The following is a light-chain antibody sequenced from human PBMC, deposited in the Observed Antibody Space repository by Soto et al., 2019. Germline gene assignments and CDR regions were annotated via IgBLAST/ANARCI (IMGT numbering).Light chain of an antibody. V-gene: IGLV1-40*01. CDR3: QSYDSNLSGVV. Sequence: AVVTQPPSVYGAPGQRVTISCTGTSSNIGAHYDVHWYQQLPGTAPKLLIYGNINRPSGVPDRISASKSGTSASLAITGLQADDEADYYCQSYDSNLSGVVFGGGTQLTVL. CDR1: SSNIGAHYD. J-gene: IGLJ2*01. CDR2: GNI.